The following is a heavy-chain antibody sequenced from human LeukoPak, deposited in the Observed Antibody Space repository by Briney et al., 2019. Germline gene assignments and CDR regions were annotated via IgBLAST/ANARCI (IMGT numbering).Heavy chain of an antibody. CDR1: GGSISSGGYY. V-gene: IGHV4-31*03. J-gene: IGHJ4*02. CDR3: AALDTAMGYFDY. CDR2: IYYSGST. D-gene: IGHD5-18*01. Sequence: PSETLSLTCTVSGGSISSGGYYWSWIPQHPGKGLEWIGYIYYSGSTYYNPSLKSRVTISVDTSKNQFSLKLSSVTAADTAVYYCAALDTAMGYFDYWGQGTLVTVSS.